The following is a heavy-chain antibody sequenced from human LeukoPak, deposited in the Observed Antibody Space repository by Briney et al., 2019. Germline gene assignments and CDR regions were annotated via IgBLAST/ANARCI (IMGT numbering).Heavy chain of an antibody. V-gene: IGHV4-59*08. CDR3: ARQNAWSGYYPADY. CDR1: AGSISTYY. Sequence: SETLSLTCTVSAGSISTYYWTWIRQPPGKGLEWIGYIYYSGSTNYNPSLKSRVTISVDTSKNQFSLKLSSVTAADTAVYYCARQNAWSGYYPADYWGQGTLVTVSS. D-gene: IGHD3-3*01. J-gene: IGHJ4*02. CDR2: IYYSGST.